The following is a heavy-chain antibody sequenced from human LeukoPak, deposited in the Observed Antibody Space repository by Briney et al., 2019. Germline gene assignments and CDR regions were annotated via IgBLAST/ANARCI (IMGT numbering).Heavy chain of an antibody. CDR2: INHSGST. CDR3: ARGRAEIDDYSNYLPPAYYFDY. V-gene: IGHV4-39*07. Sequence: SETLSLTCTVSGGSISSSSYYWGWIRQPPGKGLEWIGEINHSGSTNYNPSLKSRVTISVDTSKNQFSLKLSSVTAADTAVYYCARGRAEIDDYSNYLPPAYYFDYWGQGTLVTVSS. CDR1: GGSISSSSYY. J-gene: IGHJ4*02. D-gene: IGHD4-11*01.